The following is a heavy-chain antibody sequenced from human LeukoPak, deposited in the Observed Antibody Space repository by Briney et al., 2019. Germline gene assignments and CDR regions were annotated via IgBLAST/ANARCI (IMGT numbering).Heavy chain of an antibody. CDR1: GFTFSNAW. V-gene: IGHV3-15*01. CDR2: IKSKTDGGTT. J-gene: IGHJ4*02. CDR3: TTDGFIAAAAPFDY. Sequence: GGSLRLSCAASGFTFSNAWMSWVRQAPGKGLEWGGRIKSKTDGGTTDYAAPVKGRFTISRDDSKNTLYLQMNSLKTEDTAVYYCTTDGFIAAAAPFDYWGQGTLVTVSS. D-gene: IGHD6-13*01.